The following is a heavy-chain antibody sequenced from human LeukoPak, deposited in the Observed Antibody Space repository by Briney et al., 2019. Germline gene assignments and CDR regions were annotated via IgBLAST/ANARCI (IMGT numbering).Heavy chain of an antibody. V-gene: IGHV3-21*01. J-gene: IGHJ6*02. CDR2: ISSSSSYI. Sequence: GGSLRLSCAASGFTFSSYSMNWVRQAPGKGLGWVSSISSSSSYIYYADSVKGRFTISRDNAKNSLYLQMNSLRAEDTAVYYCARHMTTAFYYGMDVWGQGTTVTVSS. CDR1: GFTFSSYS. CDR3: ARHMTTAFYYGMDV. D-gene: IGHD4-11*01.